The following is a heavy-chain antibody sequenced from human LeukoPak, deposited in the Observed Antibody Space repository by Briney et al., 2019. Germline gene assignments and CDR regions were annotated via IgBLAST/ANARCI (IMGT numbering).Heavy chain of an antibody. CDR3: ARSGGYYYYYMDV. V-gene: IGHV4-59*08. J-gene: IGHJ6*03. CDR2: VFYSGST. Sequence: SETLSLTCTVSGGSLTGYFWSWIRQPPGKGLEWLGYVFYSGSTNYNPSLKSRVTISVDTSKNQFSLKLSSVTAADTAVYYCARSGGYYYYYMDVWGKGTTVTVSS. CDR1: GGSLTGYF. D-gene: IGHD3-10*01.